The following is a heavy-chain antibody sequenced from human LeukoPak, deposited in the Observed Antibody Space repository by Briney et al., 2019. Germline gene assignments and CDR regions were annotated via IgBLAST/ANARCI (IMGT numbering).Heavy chain of an antibody. Sequence: ASVTVSCKASGYTFSGYYMHWVRQAPGQGLEWMGWINPNSGGTNYAQKLKGRVTMNRDTSNSTAYIEVSRLRSDDTAVYYCARDLRLYCSSTSCYSGYYYYYMDVWGKGTTVTISS. CDR2: INPNSGGT. V-gene: IGHV1-2*02. CDR3: ARDLRLYCSSTSCYSGYYYYYMDV. D-gene: IGHD2-2*01. J-gene: IGHJ6*03. CDR1: GYTFSGYY.